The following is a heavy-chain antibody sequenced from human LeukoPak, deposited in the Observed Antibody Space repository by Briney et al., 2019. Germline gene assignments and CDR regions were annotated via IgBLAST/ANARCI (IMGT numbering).Heavy chain of an antibody. D-gene: IGHD6-19*01. V-gene: IGHV3-23*01. CDR3: ARKIGRYSSGWAQFDY. CDR2: FSGSGGST. Sequence: PGGSLRLSCAASGFTFSSYGMSWVRQAPGKGLEWVSAFSGSGGSTYYADPVKGRFTISRDNSKNTLYLQMNSLRAEDTAVYYCARKIGRYSSGWAQFDYWGQGTLVTVSS. CDR1: GFTFSSYG. J-gene: IGHJ4*02.